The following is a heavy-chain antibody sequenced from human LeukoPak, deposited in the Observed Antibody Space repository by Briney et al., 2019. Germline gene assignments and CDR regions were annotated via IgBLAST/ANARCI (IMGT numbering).Heavy chain of an antibody. CDR2: IYSSGST. V-gene: IGHV4-59*08. D-gene: IGHD5-24*01. J-gene: IGHJ6*03. CDR1: GGSITSYH. CDR3: ARHGVATMKRVDV. Sequence: SETLSLTCAVSGGSITSYHWSWIRQPPGKGLEWIGYIYSSGSTKYNPSLRSRVTVLVDTSKNQFSLNLTSVTAADTAVYYCARHGVATMKRVDVWGKGTTVTVSS.